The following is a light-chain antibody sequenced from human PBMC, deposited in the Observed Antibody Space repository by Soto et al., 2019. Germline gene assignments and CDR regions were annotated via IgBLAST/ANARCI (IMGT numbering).Light chain of an antibody. CDR1: SSNIGNNY. Sequence: QSVLTQPPSVSAAPGQKVTISCSGSSSNIGNNYVSWYQQLPGTAPRLLIYDNNKRPSGIPDRFSGSKSGSSATLGITGLQTGDEADYYCGTWDGSLSGYVFGTGTKDTVL. J-gene: IGLJ1*01. V-gene: IGLV1-51*01. CDR2: DNN. CDR3: GTWDGSLSGYV.